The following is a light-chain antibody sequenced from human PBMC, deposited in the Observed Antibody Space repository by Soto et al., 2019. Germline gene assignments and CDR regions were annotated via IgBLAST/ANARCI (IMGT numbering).Light chain of an antibody. CDR2: SAS. V-gene: IGKV1-39*01. J-gene: IGKJ4*01. CDR3: QQSYSIPLT. CDR1: QSIRRY. Sequence: DLQMTQSPSSLSASVGDRVTITCRASQSIRRYLNWYQQKPGKAPKLLIYSASNLQSGVPSRFSGSGSGTDFTLTISSLQPEDFATYYCQQSYSIPLTFGGGTKVEIK.